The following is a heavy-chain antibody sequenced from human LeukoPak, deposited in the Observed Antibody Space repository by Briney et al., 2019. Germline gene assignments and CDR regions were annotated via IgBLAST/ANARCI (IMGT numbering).Heavy chain of an antibody. V-gene: IGHV5-10-1*04. Sequence: GESLRISCKGSAYSFTSYWISWVRQMPGKGLEWMGRIDPSVSYTNYSPSFQGQVTISADKSISTAYLQWSSLKASDTAMYYCARQTGSSSWFDPWGQGTLVTVSS. D-gene: IGHD6-13*01. CDR1: AYSFTSYW. CDR3: ARQTGSSSWFDP. J-gene: IGHJ5*02. CDR2: IDPSVSYT.